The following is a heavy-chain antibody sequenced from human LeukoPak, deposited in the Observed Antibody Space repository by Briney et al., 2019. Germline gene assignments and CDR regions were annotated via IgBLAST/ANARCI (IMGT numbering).Heavy chain of an antibody. V-gene: IGHV4-59*08. D-gene: IGHD3-22*01. CDR2: IYYSGST. CDR3: ARHQGSSGYYYFDY. Sequence: SETLSLTCTVSGGCISSYYWSWIRQPPGKGLEWIGYIYYSGSTNYNPSLKSRVTISVDTSKNQFSLKLSSVTAADTAVYYCARHQGSSGYYYFDYWGQGTLVTVSS. CDR1: GGCISSYY. J-gene: IGHJ4*02.